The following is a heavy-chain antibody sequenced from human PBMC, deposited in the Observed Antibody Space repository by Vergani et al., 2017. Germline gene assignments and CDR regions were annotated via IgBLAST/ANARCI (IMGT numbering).Heavy chain of an antibody. D-gene: IGHD3-10*01. CDR1: GFTFSSYS. CDR3: ARDLEATMVRGVIIVHYGMDV. Sequence: EVQLVESGGGLVKPGGSLRLSCAASGFTFSSYSMNWVRQAPGKGLEWVSSISSSSSYIYYADSVKGRFTISRDNAKNSLYLQMNSLRSEETAVYYCARDLEATMVRGVIIVHYGMDVWGQGTTVTVSS. V-gene: IGHV3-21*01. CDR2: ISSSSSYI. J-gene: IGHJ6*02.